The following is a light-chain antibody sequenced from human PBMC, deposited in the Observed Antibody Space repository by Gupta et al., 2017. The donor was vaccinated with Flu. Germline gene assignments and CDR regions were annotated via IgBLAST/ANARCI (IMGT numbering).Light chain of an antibody. CDR2: NNN. J-gene: IGLJ3*02. CDR3: VPDRGSGIWV. V-gene: IGLV8-61*01. CDR1: SGSVASDYL. Sequence: TVTITSGVTSGSVASDYLHSWYHPPPDQAHRRLIYNNNHRSAGVPDRFSGSIRGNTAALTITVAQADEASDYYCVPDRGSGIWVFGGGTKLTVL.